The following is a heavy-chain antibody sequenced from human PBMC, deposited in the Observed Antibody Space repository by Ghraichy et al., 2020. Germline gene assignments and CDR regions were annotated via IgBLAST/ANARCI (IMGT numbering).Heavy chain of an antibody. V-gene: IGHV4-30-2*01. CDR3: ARVIGPGKQTEYYFDY. Sequence: SETLSLTCAVSGGSISSGGYSWSWIRQPPGKGLEWIGYIYHSGSTYYNPSLKSRVTISVDRSKNQFSLKLSSVTAADTAVYYCARVIGPGKQTEYYFDYWGQGTLVTVSS. J-gene: IGHJ4*02. CDR1: GGSISSGGYS. CDR2: IYHSGST.